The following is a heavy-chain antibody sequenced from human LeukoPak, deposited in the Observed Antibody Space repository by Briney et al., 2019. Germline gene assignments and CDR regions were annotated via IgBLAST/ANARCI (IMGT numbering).Heavy chain of an antibody. CDR3: ARAGDGDYYDSSGYSYY. CDR2: ISSSSSYI. J-gene: IGHJ4*02. CDR1: GFTFSSYS. V-gene: IGHV3-21*01. Sequence: KPGGSLRLSCAASGFTFSSYSMNWVCQAPGKGLEWVSSISSSSSYIYYADSVKGRFTISRDNAKNSLYLQMNSQRAEDTAVYYCARAGDGDYYDSSGYSYYWGQGTLVTVSS. D-gene: IGHD3-22*01.